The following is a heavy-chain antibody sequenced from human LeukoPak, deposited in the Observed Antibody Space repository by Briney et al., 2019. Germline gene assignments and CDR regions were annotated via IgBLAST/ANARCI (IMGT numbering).Heavy chain of an antibody. Sequence: SVKVSCKASGGTFSSYAISWVRQAPGQGLEWMGEIIPIFGTANYAQKFQGRVTITADESTGTAYMDLSSLRSEDTAVYYCARGGVQLERFDYWGQGTLVTVSS. CDR3: ARGGVQLERFDY. J-gene: IGHJ4*02. D-gene: IGHD1-1*01. CDR2: IIPIFGTA. V-gene: IGHV1-69*01. CDR1: GGTFSSYA.